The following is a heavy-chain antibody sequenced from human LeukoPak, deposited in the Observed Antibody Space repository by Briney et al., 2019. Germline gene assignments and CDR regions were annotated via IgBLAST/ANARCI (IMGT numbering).Heavy chain of an antibody. Sequence: HGESLQISCKGSGYSFTTYWIGWVRQMPGKGLEWMGIIYPGDSDTRYSPSFQGQVTISADKSISTAYLQWSSLKASDTAMYYCAREGYSSGWPLPFDYWGQGTLVTVSS. J-gene: IGHJ4*02. V-gene: IGHV5-51*01. CDR1: GYSFTTYW. D-gene: IGHD6-19*01. CDR3: AREGYSSGWPLPFDY. CDR2: IYPGDSDT.